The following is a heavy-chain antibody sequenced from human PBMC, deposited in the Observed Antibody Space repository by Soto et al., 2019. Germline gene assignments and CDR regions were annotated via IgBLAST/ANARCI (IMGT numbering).Heavy chain of an antibody. J-gene: IGHJ5*02. CDR2: INPSSGGT. CDR1: GYPLTAKY. V-gene: IGHV1-2*02. CDR3: AKGGSSWTEWFDP. Sequence: QVQLVQSGAEVKKPGASVKVSCKASGYPLTAKYLHWVRQAPGKGLEWMGWINPSSGGTKEAQKFRGRVTMTRDTSISAAYIELSRLTSDDTAVYYCAKGGSSWTEWFDPWGQGTLVTVSS. D-gene: IGHD6-13*01.